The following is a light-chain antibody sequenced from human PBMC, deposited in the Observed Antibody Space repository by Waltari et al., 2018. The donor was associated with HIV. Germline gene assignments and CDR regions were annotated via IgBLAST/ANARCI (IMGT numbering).Light chain of an antibody. CDR2: DVF. CDR1: SNDIGSHNL. Sequence: QSALTQPASVSGSPGQSITISCTGTSNDIGSHNLVSWYQHHPGKAPKLMIYDVFKRPSGVSNRFSGSKSGNTASLTISGLQAEDEGDYYCNSYTSTDSLVFGGGTKVTVL. J-gene: IGLJ2*01. CDR3: NSYTSTDSLV. V-gene: IGLV2-14*02.